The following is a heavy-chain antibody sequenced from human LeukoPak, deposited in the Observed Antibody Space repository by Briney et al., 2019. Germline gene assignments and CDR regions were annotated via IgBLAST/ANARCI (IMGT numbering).Heavy chain of an antibody. V-gene: IGHV4-59*05. CDR2: IYYSGST. CDR3: ARHLRSGFGESDYFDY. Sequence: KPSETLSLTCTVSGGYISTYYWTWIRQPPGKGLEWIGSIYYSGSTYYNPSLKSRVTISVDTSKNQFSLKLSSVTAADTAVYYCARHLRSGFGESDYFDYWGQGTLVTVSS. D-gene: IGHD3-10*01. J-gene: IGHJ4*02. CDR1: GGYISTYY.